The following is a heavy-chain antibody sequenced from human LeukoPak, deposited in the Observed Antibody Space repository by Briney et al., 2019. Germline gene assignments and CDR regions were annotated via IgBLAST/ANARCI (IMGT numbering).Heavy chain of an antibody. D-gene: IGHD4-11*01. CDR1: GFTFSSYA. V-gene: IGHV3-7*01. J-gene: IGHJ6*02. CDR2: IKQDGSEK. Sequence: GGSLRLSCAASGFTFSSYAMSWVRQAPGKGLEWVANIKQDGSEKYYVDSVKGRFTISRDNAKNSLYLQMNSLRAEDTAVYYCARDSPRPYSNYGGYYYGMDVWGQGTTVTVSS. CDR3: ARDSPRPYSNYGGYYYGMDV.